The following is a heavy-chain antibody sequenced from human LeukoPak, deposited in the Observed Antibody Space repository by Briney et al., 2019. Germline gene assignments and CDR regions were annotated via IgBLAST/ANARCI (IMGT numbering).Heavy chain of an antibody. Sequence: GASVKVSCKASGYTFTSYYMHWVRQAPGPGLEWMGIINPSGGSTSYAQKFQGRVTMTRDMSTITVYMELRSLRSEDTAVYYCARGDDSSGYRTNWFDPWGQGTLVTVSS. J-gene: IGHJ5*02. CDR3: ARGDDSSGYRTNWFDP. CDR2: INPSGGST. V-gene: IGHV1-46*01. D-gene: IGHD3-22*01. CDR1: GYTFTSYY.